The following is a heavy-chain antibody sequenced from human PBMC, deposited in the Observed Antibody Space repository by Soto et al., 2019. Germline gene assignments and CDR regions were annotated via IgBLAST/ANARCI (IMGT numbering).Heavy chain of an antibody. CDR1: GFIFSDFS. CDR2: IGSSGGYI. D-gene: IGHD2-2*01. J-gene: IGHJ6*02. Sequence: GGSLRLSCAVSGFIFSDFSMNWVRQAPGKGLEWVASIGSSGGYIFYADSVKGRFTISRDNAKKSLDLQINSLRAEDTAVYYCAREKKHQSLGGRFGMDVWGQGTTVTVSS. V-gene: IGHV3-21*01. CDR3: AREKKHQSLGGRFGMDV.